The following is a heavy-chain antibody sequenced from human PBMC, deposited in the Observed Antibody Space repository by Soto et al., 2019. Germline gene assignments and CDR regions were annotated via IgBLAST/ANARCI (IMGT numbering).Heavy chain of an antibody. Sequence: XXSLRLSCAASGFTVSSNYMRWVLQAPGKGLEWVSVIYSGGSTYYADSVKGRFTISRDNSKNTLYLQMNSLRAEDTDVYYCATDLYCSSTSCMVYYMDVWGKGTTVTVSS. CDR1: GFTVSSNY. V-gene: IGHV3-66*01. J-gene: IGHJ6*03. CDR3: ATDLYCSSTSCMVYYMDV. D-gene: IGHD2-2*01. CDR2: IYSGGST.